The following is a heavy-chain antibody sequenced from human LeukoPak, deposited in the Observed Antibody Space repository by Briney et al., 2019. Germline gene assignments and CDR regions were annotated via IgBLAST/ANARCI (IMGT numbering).Heavy chain of an antibody. CDR3: AKREYSSSWYSLDY. D-gene: IGHD6-13*01. CDR2: ISSSGGTT. J-gene: IGHJ4*02. Sequence: GGSLRLSCAASGFTFSSYAMSWVRQAPGKGLDWVSIISSSGGTTYYADSVKGRFTISRDNSKNTLYLQMNSLRAEDTALYYCAKREYSSSWYSLDYWGQGTLVTVSS. CDR1: GFTFSSYA. V-gene: IGHV3-23*01.